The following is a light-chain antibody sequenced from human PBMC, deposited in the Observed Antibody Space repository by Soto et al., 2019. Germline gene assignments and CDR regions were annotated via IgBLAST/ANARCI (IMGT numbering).Light chain of an antibody. CDR3: QQYGGSPRIT. CDR1: QSVGSN. J-gene: IGKJ5*01. V-gene: IGKV3-20*01. CDR2: AAS. Sequence: EVVMTQSPATLCVSPGGTATLSCRSSQSVGSNLAWYQQKPGQAPRLLIYAASTRATGSPDRFSGSGSGTDFTLIINRLEPDDVSIYYCQQYGGSPRITVGQGTRLEIK.